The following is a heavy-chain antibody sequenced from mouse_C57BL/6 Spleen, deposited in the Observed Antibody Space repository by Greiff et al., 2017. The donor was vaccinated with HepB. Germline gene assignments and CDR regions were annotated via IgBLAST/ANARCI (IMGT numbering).Heavy chain of an antibody. CDR3: ARGYYGSSYSYWYFDV. Sequence: EVNVVESGGGLVKPGGSLKLSCAASGFTFRDYGMHWVRQAPEKGLEWVAYISSGSSTIYYADTVKGRFTISRDNAKNTLFLQMTSLRSDDTAMYYCARGYYGSSYSYWYFDVWGTGTTVTVSS. CDR1: GFTFRDYG. CDR2: ISSGSSTI. D-gene: IGHD1-1*01. J-gene: IGHJ1*03. V-gene: IGHV5-17*01.